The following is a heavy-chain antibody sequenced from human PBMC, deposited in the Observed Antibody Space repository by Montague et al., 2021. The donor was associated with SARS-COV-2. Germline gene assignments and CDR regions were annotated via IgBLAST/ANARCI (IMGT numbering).Heavy chain of an antibody. V-gene: IGHV4-59*01. CDR1: GDSMTYFS. Sequence: SETLSLTCTVPGDSMTYFSWSWIRQTPEKGLEWIGDIYYRGTTKYNPSLESRVTIAADTSKDQFYLKLNSVTAADTAVYYCARGATRTFAYWGQGTRVTVSS. CDR3: ARGATRTFAY. D-gene: IGHD1-1*01. CDR2: IYYRGTT. J-gene: IGHJ4*02.